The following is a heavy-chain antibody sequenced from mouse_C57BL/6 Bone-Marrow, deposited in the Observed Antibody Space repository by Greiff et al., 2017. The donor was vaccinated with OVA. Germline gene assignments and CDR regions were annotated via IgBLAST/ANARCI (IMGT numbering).Heavy chain of an antibody. CDR1: GYSITSGYY. CDR3: ARWNDGYHWYFDV. D-gene: IGHD2-3*01. Sequence: EVQLQQSGPGLVKPSQSLSLTCSVTGYSITSGYYWNWIRQFPGNKLEWMGYISYDGSNNYNPSLKNRISITRDTSKNQFFLKLNSVTTEDTATYYCARWNDGYHWYFDVWGTGTTVTVSS. CDR2: ISYDGSN. J-gene: IGHJ1*03. V-gene: IGHV3-6*01.